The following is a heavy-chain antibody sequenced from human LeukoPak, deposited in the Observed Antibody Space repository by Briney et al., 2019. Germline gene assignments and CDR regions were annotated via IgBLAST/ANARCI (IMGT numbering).Heavy chain of an antibody. Sequence: TGGSLRLSCAASGFTFSSYAMTWVRQAPGKGLDWVSAISGSGGSTYYADSVKGRFTISRDNSKNTLYLQMNSLRAEDTAVYYCAKVPLGYCSSTSCSIDYWGQGTLVTVSS. CDR1: GFTFSSYA. D-gene: IGHD2-2*01. CDR3: AKVPLGYCSSTSCSIDY. V-gene: IGHV3-23*01. CDR2: ISGSGGST. J-gene: IGHJ4*02.